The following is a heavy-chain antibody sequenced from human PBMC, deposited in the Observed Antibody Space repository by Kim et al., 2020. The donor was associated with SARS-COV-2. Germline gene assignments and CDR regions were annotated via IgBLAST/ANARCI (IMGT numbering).Heavy chain of an antibody. CDR3: ARVKRSQGAFDI. Sequence: GGSLRLSCAASGFTVSSNYMSWVRQAPGKGLEWVSVIYSGGSTYYADSAKGRFTISRDNSKNTLYLQMNSLRAEDTAVYYCARVKRSQGAFDIWGQGTMVTVSS. J-gene: IGHJ3*02. CDR1: GFTVSSNY. V-gene: IGHV3-66*01. CDR2: IYSGGST.